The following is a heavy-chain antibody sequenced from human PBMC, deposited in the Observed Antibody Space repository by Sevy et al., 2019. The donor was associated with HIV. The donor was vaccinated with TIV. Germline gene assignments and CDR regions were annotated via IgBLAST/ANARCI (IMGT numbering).Heavy chain of an antibody. V-gene: IGHV3-53*01. CDR1: GFTVSSNY. D-gene: IGHD3-10*01. Sequence: GGSLRLSCAASGFTVSSNYMSWVRQAPGKGLEWVSVIYSGGSTYYADSVKGRFTISRDNSKNTLYLQMNILRAEDTAVYYCTRERRYGSGRFGAFDIWGQGTMVTVSS. J-gene: IGHJ3*02. CDR2: IYSGGST. CDR3: TRERRYGSGRFGAFDI.